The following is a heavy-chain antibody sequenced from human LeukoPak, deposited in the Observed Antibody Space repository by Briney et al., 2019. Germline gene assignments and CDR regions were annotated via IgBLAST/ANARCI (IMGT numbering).Heavy chain of an antibody. J-gene: IGHJ6*02. CDR3: ARDPVRGGDYYGMDV. V-gene: IGHV4-31*03. CDR1: GGFINSGTYY. CDR2: IFYSGST. D-gene: IGHD3-10*01. Sequence: SETLSLTCTVSGGFINSGTYYWSWIRQHPGEGLEWVGCIFYSGSTYYSPPLKSRVTMSVDTSKNQFSLNLSSVTAADTAVYYCARDPVRGGDYYGMDVWGQGTTVTVSS.